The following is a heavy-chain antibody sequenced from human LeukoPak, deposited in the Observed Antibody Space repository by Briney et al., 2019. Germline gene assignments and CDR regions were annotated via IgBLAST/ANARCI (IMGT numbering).Heavy chain of an antibody. D-gene: IGHD1-1*01. CDR2: IKQDGSEK. CDR1: GFTFSSYW. V-gene: IGHV3-7*03. J-gene: IGHJ6*02. CDR3: ARDFGTDYYYYGMDV. Sequence: GGSLRLSCAASGFTFSSYWMSWVRQAPGKGLEWVANIKQDGSEKYYVDSVKGRFTISRDNAKNSLYLQMNSLRAEDTAVYYCARDFGTDYYYYGMDVWGQGTTVTVSS.